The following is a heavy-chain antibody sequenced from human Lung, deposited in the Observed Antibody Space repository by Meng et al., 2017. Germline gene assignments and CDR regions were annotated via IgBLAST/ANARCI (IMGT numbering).Heavy chain of an antibody. Sequence: QVQLVQSGVEVKKPGASVKVSCKASGYTFTSYDISWVRQAPGQGLEWMGWISAYSGNTNYAQKFQGRVTMTTDISTSTAYMELRSLRSDDTAVYYCARDSTVGLRFPKFWGQGTLVTVSS. J-gene: IGHJ4*02. CDR2: ISAYSGNT. CDR1: GYTFTSYD. D-gene: IGHD5-12*01. V-gene: IGHV1-18*01. CDR3: ARDSTVGLRFPKF.